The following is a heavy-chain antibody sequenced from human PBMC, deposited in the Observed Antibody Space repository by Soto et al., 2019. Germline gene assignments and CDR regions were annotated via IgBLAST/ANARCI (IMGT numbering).Heavy chain of an antibody. V-gene: IGHV3-21*06. CDR3: ATLVASETGYGTDV. J-gene: IGHJ6*02. CDR2: ITGSSSYI. D-gene: IGHD3-9*01. Sequence: GGSLRLSCAASGFIFSSHNMNWVRQAPGKGLEWGSSITGSSSYIFYADSVKGRFTISRENAKNTVYLQMNSLRAEDTGVYYCATLVASETGYGTDVWGQGTTVTVSS. CDR1: GFIFSSHN.